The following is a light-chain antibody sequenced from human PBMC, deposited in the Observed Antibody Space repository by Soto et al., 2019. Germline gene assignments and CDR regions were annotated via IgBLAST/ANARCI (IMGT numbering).Light chain of an antibody. CDR2: WAS. J-gene: IGKJ2*01. CDR3: QQYYGTPYT. V-gene: IGKV4-1*01. Sequence: DIVMTQSPDSLAVSLGERATINCRSSQTILYSSNNKNYLAWYQQKPGQPPELLISWASTRDSGVPDRFSGSASGTDFTLTISSLQAEDVAVYYCQQYYGTPYTFGQGTRLEIK. CDR1: QTILYSSNNKNY.